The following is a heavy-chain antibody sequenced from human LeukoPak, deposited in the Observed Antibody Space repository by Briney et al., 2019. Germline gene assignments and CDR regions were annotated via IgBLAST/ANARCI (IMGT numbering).Heavy chain of an antibody. D-gene: IGHD3-10*01. CDR2: ISYDGSNK. J-gene: IGHJ4*02. CDR1: GFTFSSYA. V-gene: IGHV3-30*04. CDR3: ARGDGSGSYDY. Sequence: GRSLRLSCAASGFTFSSYAMHWVRQAPGKGLEWVAVISYDGSNKYYADSVKGRFTISRDNSKNTLYLQMNSLRAEDTAVYYCARGDGSGSYDYWGQGTLVTVSS.